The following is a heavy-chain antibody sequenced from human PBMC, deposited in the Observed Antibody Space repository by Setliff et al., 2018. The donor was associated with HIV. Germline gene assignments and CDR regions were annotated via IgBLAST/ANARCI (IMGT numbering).Heavy chain of an antibody. Sequence: ASVKVSCKASGYTFTDYGITWVRQATGQGLEWMAWMNPNSGNTGYAQKFQGRVTLTRDTSISTAYMELSSLRSEDTAVYYCARGPYYDSNGYHLSSDYWGQGTLVTVSS. CDR1: GYTFTDYG. CDR3: ARGPYYDSNGYHLSSDY. J-gene: IGHJ4*02. CDR2: MNPNSGNT. D-gene: IGHD3-22*01. V-gene: IGHV1-8*01.